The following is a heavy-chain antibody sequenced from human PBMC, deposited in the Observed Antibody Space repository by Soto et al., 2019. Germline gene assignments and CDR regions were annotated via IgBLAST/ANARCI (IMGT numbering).Heavy chain of an antibody. CDR2: LNPNSGAT. CDR3: ARQSCASTSCFSDY. V-gene: IGHV1-2*02. D-gene: IGHD2-2*01. CDR1: EYTFTDNY. J-gene: IGHJ4*02. Sequence: ASVKVSCKTSEYTFTDNYIYWMRQAPGQGLEWMAWLNPNSGATHFAQRFQVRVTLTSDTSISKVYVDLNRLTSDDTAVFYCARQSCASTSCFSDYWGPGTLVTVSS.